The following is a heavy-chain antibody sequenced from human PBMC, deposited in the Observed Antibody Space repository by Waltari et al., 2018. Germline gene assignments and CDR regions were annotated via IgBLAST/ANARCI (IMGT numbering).Heavy chain of an antibody. CDR2: IYHSGCT. Sequence: QVQLQESGPGLVKPSETLSLTCTVSGYSISSGYYWGWIRQPPGKGLAWIGSIYHSGCTYYNPSLKSRVTISVDTSKNQFSLKLSSVTAADTAVYYCAREPIVGATAFWYFDLWGRGTLVTVSS. CDR1: GYSISSGYY. J-gene: IGHJ2*01. CDR3: AREPIVGATAFWYFDL. D-gene: IGHD1-26*01. V-gene: IGHV4-38-2*02.